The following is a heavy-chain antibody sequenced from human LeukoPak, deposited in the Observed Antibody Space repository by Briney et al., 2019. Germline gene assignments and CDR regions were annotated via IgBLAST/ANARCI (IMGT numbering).Heavy chain of an antibody. J-gene: IGHJ4*02. V-gene: IGHV3-23*01. CDR2: ISGSGGST. D-gene: IGHD3-3*01. Sequence: VRSLRLSCAASGFTFSSYAMSWVRQAPGKGLEWVSAISGSGGSTYYADSVKGRFTISRDNSKNTLYLQMNSQRAEDTAVDYCAKGWSYDFWSGYPSFDYWGQGTLVTVSS. CDR3: AKGWSYDFWSGYPSFDY. CDR1: GFTFSSYA.